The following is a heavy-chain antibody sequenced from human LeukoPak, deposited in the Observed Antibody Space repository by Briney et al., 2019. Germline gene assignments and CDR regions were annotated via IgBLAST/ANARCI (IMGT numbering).Heavy chain of an antibody. Sequence: GGSLRLSCAASGFTFSSYWMTWVRQAPGKGLEWVANIKTDGSQIYYVDSVKGRFTISRDNAKNSLYLQMNSLRAEDTAVYYCARDNYDSSGPYYFDYWGQGTLVTVSS. CDR2: IKTDGSQI. CDR1: GFTFSSYW. V-gene: IGHV3-7*01. D-gene: IGHD3-22*01. CDR3: ARDNYDSSGPYYFDY. J-gene: IGHJ4*02.